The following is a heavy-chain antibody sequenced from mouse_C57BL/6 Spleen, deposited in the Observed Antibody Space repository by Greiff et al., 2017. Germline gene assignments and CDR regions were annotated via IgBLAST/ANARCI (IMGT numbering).Heavy chain of an antibody. Sequence: DVQLQESGGGLVKPGGSLKLSCAASGFTFSDYGMHWVRQAPEKGLEWVAYISSGSSTIYYADTVKGRFTISRDNAKNTLFLQMTSLRSEDTAMYYCARLDGYYVMDYWGQGTSVTVSS. CDR2: ISSGSSTI. J-gene: IGHJ4*01. CDR1: GFTFSDYG. V-gene: IGHV5-17*01. D-gene: IGHD2-3*01. CDR3: ARLDGYYVMDY.